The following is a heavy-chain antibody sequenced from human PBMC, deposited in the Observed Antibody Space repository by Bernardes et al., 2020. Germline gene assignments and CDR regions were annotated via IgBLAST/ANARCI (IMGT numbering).Heavy chain of an antibody. CDR3: ARGEKIAGAGTLMHS. V-gene: IGHV1-8*01. J-gene: IGHJ4*02. CDR1: GYTFTNYD. D-gene: IGHD6-13*01. Sequence: ASVKVSCKASGYTFTNYDINWVRQATGQGPEWMGWMNPNSGNTGYAQKFQGRVNMTRNTSISTAYMELSSLRSEDTAVYYCARGEKIAGAGTLMHSWGQGTLVTVSS. CDR2: MNPNSGNT.